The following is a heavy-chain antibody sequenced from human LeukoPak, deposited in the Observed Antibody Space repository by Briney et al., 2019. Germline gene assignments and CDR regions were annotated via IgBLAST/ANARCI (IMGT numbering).Heavy chain of an antibody. CDR2: INPSGGST. V-gene: IGHV1-46*01. CDR1: GYTFTSYY. J-gene: IGHJ3*02. CDR3: AIIAAAGYDAFDI. D-gene: IGHD6-13*01. Sequence: GASVKVSCKASGYTFTSYYMHWVRQAPGQGLEWMGIINPSGGSTSYAQKFQGRVTMTRDTSTSTVYMELSSLRSEDTAVYYCAIIAAAGYDAFDIWGQGTMVTVPS.